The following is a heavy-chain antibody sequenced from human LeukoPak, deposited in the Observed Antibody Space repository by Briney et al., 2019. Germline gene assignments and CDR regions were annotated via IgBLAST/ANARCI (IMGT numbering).Heavy chain of an antibody. Sequence: GSLRLSCAASGFTFSSYGMHWVRQAPGKGLEWFGEILHTGNTNYNPSLKSRVAISVDKSKNQFSLKLSSVTAADTAVYYCARNGHYSLDYWGQGTLVTVSS. D-gene: IGHD3-10*01. V-gene: IGHV4-4*02. CDR1: GFTFSSYG. CDR2: ILHTGNT. J-gene: IGHJ4*02. CDR3: ARNGHYSLDY.